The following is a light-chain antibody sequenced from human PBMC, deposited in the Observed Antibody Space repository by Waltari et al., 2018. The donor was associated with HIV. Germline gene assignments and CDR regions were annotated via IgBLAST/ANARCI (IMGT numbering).Light chain of an antibody. V-gene: IGLV2-23*02. CDR1: RSDVGDYKY. CDR3: CSYAGSSTFGFYV. CDR2: DLN. J-gene: IGLJ1*01. Sequence: QSALTQPASVSGSPEQSITISCPGARSDVGDYKYVSWYQQYPGKAPKLIIYDLNKRPSWGSNHFSGSKSGNTASLTISGLQAEDEADYYCCSYAGSSTFGFYVFGTGTKVTVL.